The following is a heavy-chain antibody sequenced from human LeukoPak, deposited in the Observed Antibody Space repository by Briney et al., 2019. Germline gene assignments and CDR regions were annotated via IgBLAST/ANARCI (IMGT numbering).Heavy chain of an antibody. V-gene: IGHV5-51*01. Sequence: GESLKISCKGSGYSFTSYWIGWVRQMPGKGLEWMGIIYPGDSDTRYSPSFQGQVTISADKSISTAYLQWSSLKASDTAMYYCARLVGFCSGGSCYHFDYWGQGTLVTVSS. CDR3: ARLVGFCSGGSCYHFDY. CDR2: IYPGDSDT. J-gene: IGHJ4*02. D-gene: IGHD2-15*01. CDR1: GYSFTSYW.